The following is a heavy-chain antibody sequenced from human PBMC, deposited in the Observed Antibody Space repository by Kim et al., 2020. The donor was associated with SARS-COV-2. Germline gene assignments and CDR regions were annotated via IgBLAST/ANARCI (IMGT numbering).Heavy chain of an antibody. CDR1: GFTFSDYN. CDR2: INNNRSNI. V-gene: IGHV3-21*04. Sequence: GGSLRLSCAASGFTFSDYNMNWVRQAPGKGLEWVSSINNNRSNIYYADSAKGRFTISRDNSKTTLYLQMNSLRVEDTAVYYCAKTPWDVCSLYDFYYWV. CDR3: AKTPWDVCSLYDFYY. D-gene: IGHD6-13*01. J-gene: IGHJ4*01.